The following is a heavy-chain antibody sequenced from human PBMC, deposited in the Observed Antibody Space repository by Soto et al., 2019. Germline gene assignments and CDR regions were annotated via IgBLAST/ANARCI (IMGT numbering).Heavy chain of an antibody. CDR2: ISYDGSNK. CDR3: ARGQPPRDTAMAYGMDV. J-gene: IGHJ6*02. V-gene: IGHV3-30-3*01. Sequence: QVQLVESGGGVVQPGRSLRLSCAASGFTFSSYAMHWVRQAPGKGLEWVAVISYDGSNKYYADSVKGRFTISRDNSKNTLYMKMNSLRAEDTAVYYCARGQPPRDTAMAYGMDVWGQGTTVTVSS. D-gene: IGHD5-18*01. CDR1: GFTFSSYA.